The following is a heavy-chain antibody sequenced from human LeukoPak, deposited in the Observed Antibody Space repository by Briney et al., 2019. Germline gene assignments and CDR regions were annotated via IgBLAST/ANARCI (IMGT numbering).Heavy chain of an antibody. J-gene: IGHJ4*02. CDR3: ARGQRITMVRGMTGYYFDY. Sequence: SQTLSLTCTVSGGSISSGGYYWSWIRQPPGKGLEWIGYIYHSGSTYYNPSLKSRVTISVDRSKNQFSLKLSSVTAADTAVYYCARGQRITMVRGMTGYYFDYWGQGTLVTVSS. V-gene: IGHV4-30-2*01. D-gene: IGHD3-10*01. CDR1: GGSISSGGYY. CDR2: IYHSGST.